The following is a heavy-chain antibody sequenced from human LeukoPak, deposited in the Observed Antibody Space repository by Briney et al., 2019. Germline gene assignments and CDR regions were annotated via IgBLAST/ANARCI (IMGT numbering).Heavy chain of an antibody. V-gene: IGHV3-30*01. J-gene: IGHJ3*02. Sequence: GGSLRLSCAASGFTFSNYAMHWVRQAPGKGLEWVAVISFDATKEYFGRSVKGRFTISRDNSKATLYLQMHRLRIEDTALYFCARFKVGTNTTQKNAFDIWGRGTEVAVSS. CDR1: GFTFSNYA. CDR3: ARFKVGTNTTQKNAFDI. CDR2: ISFDATKE. D-gene: IGHD1-1*01.